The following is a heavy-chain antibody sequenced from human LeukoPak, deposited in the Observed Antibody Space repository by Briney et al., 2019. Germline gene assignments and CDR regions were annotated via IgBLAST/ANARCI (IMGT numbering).Heavy chain of an antibody. D-gene: IGHD2-15*01. CDR3: ASSLGYCSGGSCIPHYYYGMDV. CDR1: GYTFTGYY. J-gene: IGHJ6*02. V-gene: IGHV1-2*02. CDR2: INPNSGGT. Sequence: ASVKVSCKASGYTFTGYYMHWVRQAPGQGLEWMGWINPNSGGTNYAQKFQGRVTMTRDTSISTAYMELSRLGSDDTAVYYCASSLGYCSGGSCIPHYYYGMDVWGQGTTVTVSS.